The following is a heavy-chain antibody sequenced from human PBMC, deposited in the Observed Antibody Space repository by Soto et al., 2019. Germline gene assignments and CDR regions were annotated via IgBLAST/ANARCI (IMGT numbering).Heavy chain of an antibody. CDR1: GFTFSSYA. D-gene: IGHD2-15*01. J-gene: IGHJ5*02. CDR3: ASGGGSSITLYNWFDP. CDR2: ISSNGGST. V-gene: IGHV3-64*01. Sequence: GESLKISCAASGFTFSSYAMHWVRQAPGKGLEYVSAISSNGGSTYYANSVKGRFTISRDNSKNTLYLQMGSLRAEDMAVYYCASGGGSSITLYNWFDPWGQGTLVTVSS.